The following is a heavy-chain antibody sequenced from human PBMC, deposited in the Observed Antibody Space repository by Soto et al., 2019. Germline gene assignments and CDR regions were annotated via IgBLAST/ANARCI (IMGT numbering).Heavy chain of an antibody. J-gene: IGHJ6*02. CDR2: ISSGSSYM. CDR3: ARVVIYYGSGGYRAPRDYYYGLDV. Sequence: GGSLRLSCAASGFTFSSYDMNWVRQAPGKGLEWVSSISSGSSYMYYTDSVKGRFTISRDNARNSLYLHMNSLRAEDTAVYYCARVVIYYGSGGYRAPRDYYYGLDVWGQGTTVTVSS. D-gene: IGHD3-10*01. CDR1: GFTFSSYD. V-gene: IGHV3-21*01.